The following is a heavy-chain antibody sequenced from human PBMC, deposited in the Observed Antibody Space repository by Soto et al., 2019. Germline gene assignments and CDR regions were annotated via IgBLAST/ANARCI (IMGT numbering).Heavy chain of an antibody. CDR1: GFTFSDYW. D-gene: IGHD3-3*01. V-gene: IGHV3-74*01. CDR3: ARDGLPDDFRSGGYWFDP. Sequence: EVQLVESGGGLVQPGGSLRLSCAASGFTFSDYWMAWARQAPGKGLFWVSRINSDGSIAHYAESVKGRFTISRDNAKNTLWLQVNSLRDDDTAVYYCARDGLPDDFRSGGYWFDPWGQGTQVTVSS. CDR2: INSDGSIA. J-gene: IGHJ5*02.